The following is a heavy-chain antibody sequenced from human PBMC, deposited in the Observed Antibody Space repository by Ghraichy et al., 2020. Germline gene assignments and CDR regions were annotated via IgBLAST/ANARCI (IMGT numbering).Heavy chain of an antibody. V-gene: IGHV3-66*01. CDR3: AKAMVPYYYYGMDV. CDR1: GFTVSSNY. CDR2: IYSGGNT. J-gene: IGHJ6*02. Sequence: GGSLRLSCAASGFTVSSNYMSWVRQAPGKGLEWVSLIYSGGNTYYADSVKARFTISRDNSKNTLYLQMNSLRAEDTAVYYCAKAMVPYYYYGMDVWGQGTTVTVSS. D-gene: IGHD3-10*01.